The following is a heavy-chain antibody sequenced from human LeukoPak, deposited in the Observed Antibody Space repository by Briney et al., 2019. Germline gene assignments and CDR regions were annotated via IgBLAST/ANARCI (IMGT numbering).Heavy chain of an antibody. Sequence: GSLRLSCAASGLTFHYFEMHWVRLAPGKGLEWVSYIKVGSSIYYAPSVRGRFTISSDTAENSLYLQMISLRAEDTAVYYCAKVGPTINPYYYGMDVWGQGTTVTVSS. CDR1: GLTFHYFE. V-gene: IGHV3-48*03. CDR2: IKVGSSI. CDR3: AKVGPTINPYYYGMDV. J-gene: IGHJ6*02. D-gene: IGHD1-26*01.